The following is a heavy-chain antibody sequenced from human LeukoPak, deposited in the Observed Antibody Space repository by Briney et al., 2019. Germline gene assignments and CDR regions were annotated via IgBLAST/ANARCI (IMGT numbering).Heavy chain of an antibody. D-gene: IGHD4-17*01. CDR2: ISYDGSNK. J-gene: IGHJ4*02. CDR1: GFTFSSYG. Sequence: PGGSLRLSCAASGFTFSSYGMHWVRQAPGKGLEWVAVISYDGSNKYYADSVKGRFTISRDNSKNTLYLQMNSLRAEDTAVYYCAKDLRGDYGDTGGDYWGQGTLVTVSS. V-gene: IGHV3-30*18. CDR3: AKDLRGDYGDTGGDY.